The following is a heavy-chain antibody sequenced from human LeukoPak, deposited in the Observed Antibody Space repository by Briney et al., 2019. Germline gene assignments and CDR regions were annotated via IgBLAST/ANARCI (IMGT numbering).Heavy chain of an antibody. Sequence: ASVKVSCKASGYTFTAHKMHWVRQAPGQGLEWMGWITPNNGGTKLAQKFEGRATMTRDTSISTAYLELSSLRSDDTAVYYCARDGSSGSYADYWGQGTLVTVSS. CDR2: ITPNNGGT. CDR3: ARDGSSGSYADY. V-gene: IGHV1-2*02. CDR1: GYTFTAHK. D-gene: IGHD1-26*01. J-gene: IGHJ4*02.